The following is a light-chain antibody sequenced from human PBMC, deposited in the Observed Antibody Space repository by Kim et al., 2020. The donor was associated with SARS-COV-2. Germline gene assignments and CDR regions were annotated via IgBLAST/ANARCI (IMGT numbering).Light chain of an antibody. Sequence: EIVLTQSPVTLSLYPGERGTLSCRASQSVGDSLAWYQQKPGQPPRLLFYDASNRALGIPDRFSASGSGTDFILTISYVEPEDFAVYYCQERSDWASRTFGQGTKLEI. CDR1: QSVGDS. V-gene: IGKV3-11*01. J-gene: IGKJ2*01. CDR3: QERSDWASRT. CDR2: DAS.